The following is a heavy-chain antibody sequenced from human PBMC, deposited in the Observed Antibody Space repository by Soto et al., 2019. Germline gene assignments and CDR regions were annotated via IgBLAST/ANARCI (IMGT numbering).Heavy chain of an antibody. J-gene: IGHJ2*01. CDR3: ARTILGSTTRPEYWYCDL. V-gene: IGHV3-23*01. CDR2: IRGGGDAT. CDR1: GFTFFNYA. D-gene: IGHD1-1*01. Sequence: EVQLLESGGGLVQPGGSLRLSCAGSGFTFFNYAMNWVRQAPGKGLEWVSSIRGGGDATFFPDSVRGRFTFSRDNSKTTVTLPRNGLGVEDTAVYYGARTILGSTTRPEYWYCDLWGRGTLVTVSS.